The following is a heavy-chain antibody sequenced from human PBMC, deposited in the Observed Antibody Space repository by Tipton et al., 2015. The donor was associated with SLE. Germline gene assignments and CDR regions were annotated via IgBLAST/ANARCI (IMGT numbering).Heavy chain of an antibody. Sequence: LRLSCTVSGGSISSHYWSWIRQPPGKGLEWIGYIYYSGSTYYNPSLKSRVTISVDTSKNQFSLKLSSVTAADTAVYYCARRKVEDFDYWGQGTLVTVSS. CDR1: GGSISSHY. D-gene: IGHD5-24*01. V-gene: IGHV4-59*04. CDR2: IYYSGST. J-gene: IGHJ4*02. CDR3: ARRKVEDFDY.